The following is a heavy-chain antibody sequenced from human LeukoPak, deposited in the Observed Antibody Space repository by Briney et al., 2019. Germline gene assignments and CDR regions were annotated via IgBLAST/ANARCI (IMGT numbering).Heavy chain of an antibody. Sequence: GGSLRLSCAASGFTFSSYEMNWVRQAPGKGLEWVSAISGSGGSTYYADSVKGRFTISRDNSKNTLYLQMNSLRAEDTAVYYCAKDATYYYDSSGSPGYWGQGTLVTVSS. CDR1: GFTFSSYE. CDR2: ISGSGGST. D-gene: IGHD3-22*01. J-gene: IGHJ4*02. CDR3: AKDATYYYDSSGSPGY. V-gene: IGHV3-23*01.